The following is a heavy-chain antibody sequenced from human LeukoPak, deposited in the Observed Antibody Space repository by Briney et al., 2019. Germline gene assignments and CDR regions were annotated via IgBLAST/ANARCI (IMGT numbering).Heavy chain of an antibody. V-gene: IGHV3-30*02. CDR1: GFTFSSYG. J-gene: IGHJ4*02. D-gene: IGHD6-6*01. Sequence: GGSLRLSCAASGFTFSSYGMHWVRQAPGKGLEWVAFIRYDGSNKYYADSVKGRFTISRDNSKNTLYLQMNSLRAEDTAVYYCARDTQKYSSSSPFDYWGQGTLVTVSS. CDR3: ARDTQKYSSSSPFDY. CDR2: IRYDGSNK.